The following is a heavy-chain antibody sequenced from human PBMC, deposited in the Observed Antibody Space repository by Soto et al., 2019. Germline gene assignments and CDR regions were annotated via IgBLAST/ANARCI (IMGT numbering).Heavy chain of an antibody. V-gene: IGHV3-30*18. Sequence: VQLVESGGGVVQPGGSLRLSCAASGFTFRSYGMPWVRQAPGKGLDWVAGISYNGSTKYYADSVKGRFTISRDNSKDTLPLQMNSLKAEGTALYYGAKDLAGCTYSPNKYYYSGDVWGKEAAGTVSS. J-gene: IGHJ6*03. CDR1: GFTFRSYG. D-gene: IGHD2-8*01. CDR3: AKDLAGCTYSPNKYYYSGDV. CDR2: ISYNGSTK.